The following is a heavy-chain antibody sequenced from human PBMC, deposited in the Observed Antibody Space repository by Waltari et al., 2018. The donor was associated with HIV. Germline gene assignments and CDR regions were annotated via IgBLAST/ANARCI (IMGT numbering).Heavy chain of an antibody. J-gene: IGHJ6*02. D-gene: IGHD5-12*01. Sequence: EVRLLEPGCGLVHAGGHLSLSYPGLGITVRLDLIICLRQAPGKGLEWVSAIGGSGGSTYYADSVKGRFTISRENSKNTLYLQMNSLRAEDTAVYYCAKDPMDIVATINYYGMDVWGQGTTVTVSS. CDR3: AKDPMDIVATINYYGMDV. CDR2: IGGSGGST. V-gene: IGHV3-23*01. CDR1: GITVRLDL.